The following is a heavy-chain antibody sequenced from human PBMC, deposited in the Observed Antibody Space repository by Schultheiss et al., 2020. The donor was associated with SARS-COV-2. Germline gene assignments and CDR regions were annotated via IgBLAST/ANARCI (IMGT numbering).Heavy chain of an antibody. V-gene: IGHV3-21*01. J-gene: IGHJ5*02. D-gene: IGHD2-2*01. CDR3: ARALARYCSSTSCSNWFDP. CDR1: GFTFSDYA. CDR2: ISSSSSYI. Sequence: GESLKISCAASGFTFSDYALSWVRQAPGKGLEWVSSISSSSSYIYYADSVKGRFTISRDNSKNTLYLQMNSLRAEDTAVYYCARALARYCSSTSCSNWFDPWGQGTLVTVSS.